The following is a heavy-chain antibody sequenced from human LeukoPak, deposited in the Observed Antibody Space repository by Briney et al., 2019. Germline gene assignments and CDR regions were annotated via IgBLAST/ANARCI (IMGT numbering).Heavy chain of an antibody. CDR3: ARGQTEDIVVVPAAIGDY. CDR2: INPDSGGT. V-gene: IGHV1-2*02. CDR1: GYTFTGYY. D-gene: IGHD2-2*02. Sequence: ASVKVSCKASGYTFTGYYVHWVRQAPGQGLEWMGWINPDSGGTNYAQKFQGRVTMTRDTSISTAYMELSRLRSDDTAVYYCARGQTEDIVVVPAAIGDYWGQGTLVTVPS. J-gene: IGHJ4*02.